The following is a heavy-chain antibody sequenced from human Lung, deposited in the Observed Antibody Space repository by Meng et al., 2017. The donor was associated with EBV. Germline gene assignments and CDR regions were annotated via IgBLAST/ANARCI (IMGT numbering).Heavy chain of an antibody. V-gene: IGHV3-21*02. CDR1: GFAFSSYS. D-gene: IGHD6-13*01. CDR3: ARAYSRRAPPDY. CDR2: ITSSSSFI. J-gene: IGHJ4*01. Sequence: EVQLVESGGGLVKLGGPRISSCAASGFAFSSYSMKWLRQAPGKGLEWVSSITSSSSFIYYEDSVKGRFTISRDNAKNSLYLQMNSLRAEDTAVYYCARAYSRRAPPDYWGHGTLVTVAS.